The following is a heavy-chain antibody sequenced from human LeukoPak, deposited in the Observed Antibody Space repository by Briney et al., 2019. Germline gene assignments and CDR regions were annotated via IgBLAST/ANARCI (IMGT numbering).Heavy chain of an antibody. V-gene: IGHV3-53*01. J-gene: IGHJ6*02. Sequence: PGGSLRLSCAASGFTVSSNYMSWVRQAPGKGLEWVSVIYSGGSTYYADSVKGRFTISRDNSKNTLYLQMNSLRAEDTAVYYCARVAGVTMVRGVIIPVGGMDVWGQGTTVTVSS. D-gene: IGHD3-10*01. CDR3: ARVAGVTMVRGVIIPVGGMDV. CDR1: GFTVSSNY. CDR2: IYSGGST.